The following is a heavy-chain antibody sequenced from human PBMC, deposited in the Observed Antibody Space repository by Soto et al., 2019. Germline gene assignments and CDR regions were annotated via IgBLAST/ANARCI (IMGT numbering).Heavy chain of an antibody. Sequence: GASVKVSCKASGFAFTSSAVQWVRQARGQRLEWIGWIVVGSGNTNYAQKFQERVTITRDMSTSTAYMELSSLRSEDTAVYYCARPGRGGGDYDYYGLDVWGQGTTVTASS. CDR1: GFAFTSSA. CDR3: ARPGRGGGDYDYYGLDV. CDR2: IVVGSGNT. J-gene: IGHJ6*01. V-gene: IGHV1-58*01. D-gene: IGHD2-21*01.